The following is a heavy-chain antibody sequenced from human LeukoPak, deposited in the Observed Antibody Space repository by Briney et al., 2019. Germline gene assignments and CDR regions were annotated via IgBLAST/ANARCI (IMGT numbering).Heavy chain of an antibody. CDR1: GGSFTGNY. V-gene: IGHV4-34*01. Sequence: SETLSLTCAVYGGSFTGNYWRWIRQPPGKGLEWIGEIYHSGSTNYNPSLKSRVTISVDTSKNQFSLKLSSVTAADTAVYYCARVGNTVVTGPYYYGMDVWGQGTTVTVSS. CDR2: IYHSGST. D-gene: IGHD4-23*01. CDR3: ARVGNTVVTGPYYYGMDV. J-gene: IGHJ6*02.